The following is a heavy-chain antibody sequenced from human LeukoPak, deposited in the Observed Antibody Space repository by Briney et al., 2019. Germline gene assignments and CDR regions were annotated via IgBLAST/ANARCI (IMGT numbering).Heavy chain of an antibody. CDR2: INPNSGGT. V-gene: IGHV1-2*02. CDR1: GYTFTGYY. CDR3: ARVSSSGWYYFDY. J-gene: IGHJ4*02. Sequence: ASVKVSCEASGYTFTGYYMHWVRQAPGQGLEWMGWINPNSGGTNYAQKFQGRVTMTRDTSISTAYMELSRLRSDDTAVYYCARVSSSGWYYFDYWGQGTLVTVSS. D-gene: IGHD6-19*01.